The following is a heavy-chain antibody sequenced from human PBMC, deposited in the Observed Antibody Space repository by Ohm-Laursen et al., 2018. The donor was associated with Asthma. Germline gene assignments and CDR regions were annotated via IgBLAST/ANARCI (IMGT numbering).Heavy chain of an antibody. V-gene: IGHV3-30*03. CDR3: ATPYYYDSSGSDWYFDL. Sequence: SLRLSCTASGFTFRSYGMHWVRQAPGKGLDWVAVISYDGSNKYYADSVKGRFTISRDNSKNTLYLQMNSLRAEDTAVYYCATPYYYDSSGSDWYFDLWGRGTLVTVSS. CDR2: ISYDGSNK. J-gene: IGHJ2*01. D-gene: IGHD3-22*01. CDR1: GFTFRSYG.